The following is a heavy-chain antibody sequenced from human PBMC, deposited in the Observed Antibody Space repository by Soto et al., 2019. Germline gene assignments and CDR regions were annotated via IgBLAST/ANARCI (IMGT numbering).Heavy chain of an antibody. Sequence: QVQLQESGPGLVKPSQTLSLTCTVSGGSISTCGYYWTWIRQHPGKGLEWIGYIYYSGSTYYNPSLQSRVTISVDTSKNQFSLKLSSVTAAETAVYYWARGLSVTLFDNWGQGTLVTVSS. CDR2: IYYSGST. CDR3: ARGLSVTLFDN. V-gene: IGHV4-31*03. J-gene: IGHJ4*02. CDR1: GGSISTCGYY. D-gene: IGHD5-18*01.